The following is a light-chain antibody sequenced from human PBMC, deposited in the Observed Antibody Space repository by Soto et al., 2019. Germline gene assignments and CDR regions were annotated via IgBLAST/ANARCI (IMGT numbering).Light chain of an antibody. Sequence: EIVLTQSPSTLSLSPGERATLSCRASRSIGNYLAWYQQKPGQAPRLLIYDAYNRATGIPVRFRGSGSGTDFTLTISSLEPEDFAVDYCQQRSNWPAITFGGGTKVEIK. CDR3: QQRSNWPAIT. CDR2: DAY. J-gene: IGKJ4*01. CDR1: RSIGNY. V-gene: IGKV3-11*01.